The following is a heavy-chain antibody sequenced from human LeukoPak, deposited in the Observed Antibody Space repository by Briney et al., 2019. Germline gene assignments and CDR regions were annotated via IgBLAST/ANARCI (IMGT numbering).Heavy chain of an antibody. CDR2: ISYDGSNK. Sequence: GSSLRLSCAASGFTFSSYAMHWVRQAPGKGLEWVAVISYDGSNKYYADSVKGRFTISRDNSKNTLYLQMNSLRAEDTAVYYCAKDLDTYFDYWGQGTLVTVSS. CDR3: AKDLDTYFDY. V-gene: IGHV3-30-3*02. D-gene: IGHD3-9*01. CDR1: GFTFSSYA. J-gene: IGHJ4*02.